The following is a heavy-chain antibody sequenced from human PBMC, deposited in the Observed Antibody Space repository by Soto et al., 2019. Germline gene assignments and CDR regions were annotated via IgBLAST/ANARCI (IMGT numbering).Heavy chain of an antibody. CDR2: VTSGGTTT. Sequence: EVQLLESGGGLVQPGGSLRLSCTASGFTFNGYAMNWVRQAPGKGLEWVSAVTSGGTTTYYADSVKGRFTISRDNSRSTVYLQMNRLGVEDMAIYYCAKDHLGGAVADSFDYWGRGTLVTVSS. V-gene: IGHV3-23*01. CDR1: GFTFNGYA. J-gene: IGHJ4*02. D-gene: IGHD6-19*01. CDR3: AKDHLGGAVADSFDY.